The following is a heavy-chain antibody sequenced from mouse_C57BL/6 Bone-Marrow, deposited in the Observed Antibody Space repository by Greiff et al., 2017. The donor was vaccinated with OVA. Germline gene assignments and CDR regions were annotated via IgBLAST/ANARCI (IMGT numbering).Heavy chain of an antibody. V-gene: IGHV1-63*01. Sequence: QVQLKESGAELVRPGTSVTMSCKASGYTFTNYWIGWAKQRPGHGLEWIGDIYPGGGYTNYNEKFKGQATLTADKSSSTAYMQFSSMTSKDSAIYYCARVGYYDYDDWYFDVWGTGTTVTVSS. CDR2: IYPGGGYT. CDR1: GYTFTNYW. D-gene: IGHD2-4*01. J-gene: IGHJ1*03. CDR3: ARVGYYDYDDWYFDV.